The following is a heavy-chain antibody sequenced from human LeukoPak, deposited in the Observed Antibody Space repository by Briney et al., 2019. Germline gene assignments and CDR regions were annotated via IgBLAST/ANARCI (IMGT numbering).Heavy chain of an antibody. CDR3: AKDLGEVPLELDY. V-gene: IGHV3-23*01. CDR1: GFTFSAYA. J-gene: IGHJ4*02. CDR2: ISGGGAST. D-gene: IGHD1-1*01. Sequence: GGSLRLSCAASGFTFSAYAMSWVRQAPGEGLEWVSAISGGGASTYYADSVKGRFTVSRDRSKKTLYLQMNSLRADDTAVYFCAKDLGEVPLELDYWGQGTQVTVSS.